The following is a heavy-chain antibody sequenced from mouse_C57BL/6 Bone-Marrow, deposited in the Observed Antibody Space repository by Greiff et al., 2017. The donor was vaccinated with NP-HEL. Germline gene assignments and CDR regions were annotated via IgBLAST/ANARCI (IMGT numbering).Heavy chain of an antibody. CDR3: ASSSFITTVRVWYFDV. J-gene: IGHJ1*03. V-gene: IGHV1-26*01. CDR2: INPNNGGT. Sequence: EVQLQQSGPELVKPGASVKISCKASGYTFTDYYMNWVKQSHGKSLEWIGDINPNNGGTSYNQKFKGKATLTVDKSSSTAYMELRSLTSEDSAVYYCASSSFITTVRVWYFDVWGTGTTVTVSS. D-gene: IGHD1-1*01. CDR1: GYTFTDYY.